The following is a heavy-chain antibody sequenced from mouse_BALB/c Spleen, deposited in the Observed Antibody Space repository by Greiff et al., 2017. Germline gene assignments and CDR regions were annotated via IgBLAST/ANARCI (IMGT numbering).Heavy chain of an antibody. D-gene: IGHD1-1*01. CDR1: GYAFTNYW. Sequence: VQRVESGAELVRPGTSVKISCKASGYAFTNYWLGWVKQRPGHGLEWIGDIYPGSGNTYYNEKFKGKATLTADKSSSTAYMQLSSLTSEDSAVYFCAANYYGFAYWGQGTLVTVSA. V-gene: IGHV1-63*01. J-gene: IGHJ3*01. CDR2: IYPGSGNT. CDR3: AANYYGFAY.